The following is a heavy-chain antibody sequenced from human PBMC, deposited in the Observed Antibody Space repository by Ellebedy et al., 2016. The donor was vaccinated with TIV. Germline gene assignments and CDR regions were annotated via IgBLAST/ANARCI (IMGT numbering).Heavy chain of an antibody. CDR3: ARWYCSGGSCYSPLGGMDV. D-gene: IGHD2-15*01. CDR2: IYYSGST. J-gene: IGHJ6*02. Sequence: SETLSLTXTVSGGSISSGDYYWSWIRQPPGKGLEWIGTIYYSGSTYYNPSLKSRVTISVDTSKNQFSLKLSSVTAADTAVYYCARWYCSGGSCYSPLGGMDVWGQGTTVTVSS. CDR1: GGSISSGDYY. V-gene: IGHV4-39*07.